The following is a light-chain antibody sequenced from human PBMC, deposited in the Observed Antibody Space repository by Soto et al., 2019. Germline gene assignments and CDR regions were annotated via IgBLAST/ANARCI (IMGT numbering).Light chain of an antibody. CDR1: QSVRSN. CDR3: QQYGSSGT. J-gene: IGKJ1*01. V-gene: IGKV3-20*01. CDR2: GAS. Sequence: EKVMTQSPATLSVSPGARATLSCRASQSVRSNLAWYQQKPGQPPRLLIYGASNRATGIPDRFSGSGSGTDFTLTISRLEPEDFAVYYCQQYGSSGTFGQGTKVDIK.